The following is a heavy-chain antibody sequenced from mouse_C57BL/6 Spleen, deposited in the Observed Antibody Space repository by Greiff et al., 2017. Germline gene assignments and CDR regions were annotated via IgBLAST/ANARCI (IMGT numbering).Heavy chain of an antibody. CDR3: ASRKGGYSYSAMDY. CDR2: IWGDGST. D-gene: IGHD2-3*01. Sequence: VKLVESGPGLVAPSQSLSITCTVSGISLTSYGVSWVRQPPGKGLEWLGGIWGDGSTNYHSALISRLTISQDNSKSQSFVKLNSLQTDDTATDDCASRKGGYSYSAMDYWGQGTSVTVSS. J-gene: IGHJ4*01. V-gene: IGHV2-3*01. CDR1: GISLTSYG.